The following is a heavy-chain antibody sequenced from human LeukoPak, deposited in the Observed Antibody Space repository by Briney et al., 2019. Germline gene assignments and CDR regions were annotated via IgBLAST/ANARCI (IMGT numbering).Heavy chain of an antibody. CDR2: INPSGGST. J-gene: IGHJ4*02. Sequence: ASVKVSCKASGYTFTSYYMHWVRQAPRQGLEWMGIINPSGGSTSYAQKFQGRVTMTRDTSTSTVYMELSSLRSEDTAVYYCARPSGIKRYYYDLDYWGQGTLVTVSS. CDR3: ARPSGIKRYYYDLDY. CDR1: GYTFTSYY. V-gene: IGHV1-46*01. D-gene: IGHD3-22*01.